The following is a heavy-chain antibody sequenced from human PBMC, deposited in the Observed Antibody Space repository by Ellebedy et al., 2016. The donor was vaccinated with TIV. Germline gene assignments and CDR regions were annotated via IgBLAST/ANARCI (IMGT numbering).Heavy chain of an antibody. CDR1: GGSTSSGGYY. J-gene: IGHJ4*02. D-gene: IGHD2-21*01. CDR2: IYYSGST. Sequence: SETLSLTCTVSGGSTSSGGYYLIWIRQHPGKGLEWIGYIYYSGSTYYNPSLKSRVIISVDTSKNQFSLKLSSVTAADTAVYYCARYSVCYFDYWGQGMLVTVSS. CDR3: ARYSVCYFDY. V-gene: IGHV4-31*03.